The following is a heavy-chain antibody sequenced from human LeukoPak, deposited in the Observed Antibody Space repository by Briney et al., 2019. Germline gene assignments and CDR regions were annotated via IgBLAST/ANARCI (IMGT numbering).Heavy chain of an antibody. D-gene: IGHD6-13*01. CDR1: GFTFSSYA. CDR2: ISYDGSNK. V-gene: IGHV3-30-3*01. Sequence: GGSLRLSCAASGFTFSSYATHWVRQAPGKGLEWVAVISYDGSNKYYADSVKGRFTISRDNSKNTLYLQMNSLRAEDTAVYYCARDLSSGPRTAAGILTPLFDYWGQGTLVTVSS. J-gene: IGHJ4*02. CDR3: ARDLSSGPRTAAGILTPLFDY.